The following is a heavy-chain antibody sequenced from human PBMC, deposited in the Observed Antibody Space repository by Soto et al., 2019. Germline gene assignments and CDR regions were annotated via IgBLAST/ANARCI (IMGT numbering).Heavy chain of an antibody. CDR2: IYYSGST. J-gene: IGHJ4*02. CDR1: GGSVYSGSYY. D-gene: IGHD2-2*01. CDR3: PRAARPYCTSASCLSKSLNY. V-gene: IGHV4-61*01. Sequence: PSETLSLACTVSGGSVYSGSYYWSWIRQPPGRGLEWIGHIYYSGSTNYHPSLKSRVTMSVDASKNQFSLNMSSVTAADTAVYYCPRAARPYCTSASCLSKSLNYWGQGILVNVSS.